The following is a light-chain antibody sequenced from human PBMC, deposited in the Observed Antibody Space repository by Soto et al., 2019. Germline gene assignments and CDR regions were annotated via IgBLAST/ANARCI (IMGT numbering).Light chain of an antibody. V-gene: IGLV2-8*01. J-gene: IGLJ2*01. CDR2: EVS. Sequence: QSALTQPPSASGSPGQSVTISCTGSSSYVCGYNYVSWYQQHPGKAPKLMIYEVSKRPSGVPDRLSGSKSCNTASLTVSGLQAEDEADYYCSSYGGSNTVVFGGGTKLTVL. CDR3: SSYGGSNTVV. CDR1: SSYVCGYNY.